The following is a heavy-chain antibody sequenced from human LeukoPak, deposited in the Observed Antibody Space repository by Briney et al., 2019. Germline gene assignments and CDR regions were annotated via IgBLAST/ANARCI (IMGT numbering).Heavy chain of an antibody. J-gene: IGHJ4*02. CDR3: ARQRVECSSTSCYSYYFDY. CDR1: GGSISSANYY. V-gene: IGHV4-30-4*08. CDR2: VYHSGAT. Sequence: SQTLSLTCTVSGGSISSANYYWSWIRQHPGKALEWIGYVYHSGATNYNSSLKSRLSISVDTSKNQFSLKLSSVTAADTAVYYCARQRVECSSTSCYSYYFDYWGQGTLVTVSS. D-gene: IGHD2-2*01.